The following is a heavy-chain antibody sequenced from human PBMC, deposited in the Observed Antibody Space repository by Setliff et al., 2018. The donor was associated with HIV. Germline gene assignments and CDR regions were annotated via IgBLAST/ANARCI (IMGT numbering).Heavy chain of an antibody. D-gene: IGHD5-12*01. V-gene: IGHV3-21*04. J-gene: IGHJ4*02. CDR3: ARDRWLQLIDY. Sequence: PGGSLRLSCAASGFTLSSYGMHWVRQAPGKGLEWVSSIISDSSYTFYRDSVKGRFTISRDNAENSLYLQMDSLRAEDTAVYYCARDRWLQLIDYWGQGTLVTVSS. CDR1: GFTLSSYG. CDR2: IISDSSYT.